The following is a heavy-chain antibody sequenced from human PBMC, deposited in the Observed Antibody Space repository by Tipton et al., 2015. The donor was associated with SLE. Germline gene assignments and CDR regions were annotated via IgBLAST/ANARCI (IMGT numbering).Heavy chain of an antibody. D-gene: IGHD3-22*01. CDR3: ARVGAYDSSGYLHY. CDR1: GYSISSGYY. V-gene: IGHV4-38-2*02. CDR2: IYHSGST. Sequence: TLSLTCTVSGYSISSGYYWGWIRQPPGKGLEWIGSIYHSGSTYYNPSLKSRVTISVDTSKNQFSLKLSSVTAADTAVYYCARVGAYDSSGYLHYWGQGTLVTVSS. J-gene: IGHJ4*02.